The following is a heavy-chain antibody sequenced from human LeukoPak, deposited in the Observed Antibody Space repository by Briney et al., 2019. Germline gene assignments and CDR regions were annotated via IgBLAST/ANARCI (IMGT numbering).Heavy chain of an antibody. D-gene: IGHD3-22*01. Sequence: GGSLRLSCAASGFTFSTYDMHWVRQPTGKGLEWVSAIATAGDTYSSPSVKGRFTISRENAKNSLYLQMNSLRAGDTAVYYCARAGDSSAYYAGWYFDVWGRGTLVTVSS. J-gene: IGHJ2*01. CDR2: IATAGDT. V-gene: IGHV3-13*01. CDR3: ARAGDSSAYYAGWYFDV. CDR1: GFTFSTYD.